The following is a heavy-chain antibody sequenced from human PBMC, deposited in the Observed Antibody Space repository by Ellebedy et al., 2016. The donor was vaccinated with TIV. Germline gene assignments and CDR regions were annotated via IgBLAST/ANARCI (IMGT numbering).Heavy chain of an antibody. D-gene: IGHD2-21*02. Sequence: SLKISXTASGFTFRSYGMHWVRQAPGKGLEWVAVISYDGRNKHYADSVRGQFTISRDNFKNTLYLQMNSPRTEDTAVYYCAKGLAYCGGDCFPFDYWGRGTLVTVSS. CDR2: ISYDGRNK. CDR1: GFTFRSYG. CDR3: AKGLAYCGGDCFPFDY. J-gene: IGHJ4*02. V-gene: IGHV3-30*18.